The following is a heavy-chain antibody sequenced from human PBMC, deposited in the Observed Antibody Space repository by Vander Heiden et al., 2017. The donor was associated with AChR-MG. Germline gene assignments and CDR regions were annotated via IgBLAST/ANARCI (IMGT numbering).Heavy chain of an antibody. D-gene: IGHD6-19*01. CDR2: ISYDGSSK. CDR1: GFTFSSYA. Sequence: VQLAESGVGVVQPGPSPRPSCATSGFTFSSYAMHWDRQAPGKGLEWVAVISYDGSSKYYADSVKGRFTTSRDNSKNTLYLQMSSLRAEDTAVYYCARSYGSGIHTHFQEWGQGTLVTVSS. J-gene: IGHJ1*01. V-gene: IGHV3-30-3*01. CDR3: ARSYGSGIHTHFQE.